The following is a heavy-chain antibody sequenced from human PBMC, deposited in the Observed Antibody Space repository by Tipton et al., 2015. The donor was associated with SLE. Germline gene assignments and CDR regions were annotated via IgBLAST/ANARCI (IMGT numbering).Heavy chain of an antibody. CDR1: GASINSQY. J-gene: IGHJ4*02. CDR2: IYHNVDT. Sequence: TLSLPCNVSGASINSQYCSWIRQPPGKRLEWIAHIYHNVDTNYSPSLNSRATISIDTSKNRFSLKLTSVTTADTAVYYCARGSGESFYNSWGQGTRVTVSS. V-gene: IGHV4-59*11. D-gene: IGHD2-15*01. CDR3: ARGSGESFYNS.